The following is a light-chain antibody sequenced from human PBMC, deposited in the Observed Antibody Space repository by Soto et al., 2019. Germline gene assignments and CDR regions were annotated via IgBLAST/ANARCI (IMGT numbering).Light chain of an antibody. CDR2: GAS. J-gene: IGKJ1*01. CDR3: QKYYSAPWT. CDR1: QGISNY. V-gene: IGKV1-27*01. Sequence: DIQMTQSPSFLSASVGDRVTISCRASQGISNYLGWYQQKPGKVPKLLIYGASTLQSGVPSRFSGSGSGTDFTLTISSLQPEDVATYYCQKYYSAPWTFGQGTKVEIK.